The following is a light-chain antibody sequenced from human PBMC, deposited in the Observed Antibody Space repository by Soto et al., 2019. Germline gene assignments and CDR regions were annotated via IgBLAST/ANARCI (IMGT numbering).Light chain of an antibody. CDR2: KAS. V-gene: IGKV1-5*03. Sequence: DIQLTQSPSTLSASVGDTITITCRASQSINTWLAWYQQRPGKAPKLLIYKASSLEGGVPSRFSGSGSGTDFTLTISSLQPEDFATYYCQQSYSTPYTFGQGTKVDIK. J-gene: IGKJ2*01. CDR3: QQSYSTPYT. CDR1: QSINTW.